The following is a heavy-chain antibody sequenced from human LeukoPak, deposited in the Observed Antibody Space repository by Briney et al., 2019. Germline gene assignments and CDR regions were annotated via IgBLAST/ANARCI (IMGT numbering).Heavy chain of an antibody. V-gene: IGHV3-53*01. D-gene: IGHD3-10*01. CDR1: GFTVSSNY. CDR3: SKRGRVPGH. J-gene: IGHJ4*02. CDR2: IYSGGST. Sequence: GGSLRLSCAASGFTVSSNYMSWVRQAPGKGLEWVSVIYSGGSTYYADSVKGRFTISRDNSKNTLYLQMNSLRAEDTPVYSRSKRGRVPGHRGQGTPVTVSS.